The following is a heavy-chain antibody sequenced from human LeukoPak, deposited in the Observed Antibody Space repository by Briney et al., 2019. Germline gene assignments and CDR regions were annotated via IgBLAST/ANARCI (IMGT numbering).Heavy chain of an antibody. CDR1: GFTVSSNY. CDR3: AKDAEGAQPWSRVRD. D-gene: IGHD2-15*01. Sequence: GGSLRLSCAASGFTVSSNYMSWVRQAPGKGLEWVSAISGSGGSTYYADAVKGRFTISRDNSKNTLYLQMNSLRAEDTAVYYCAKDAEGAQPWSRVRDWGQGTLVIVAS. CDR2: ISGSGGST. V-gene: IGHV3-23*01. J-gene: IGHJ4*02.